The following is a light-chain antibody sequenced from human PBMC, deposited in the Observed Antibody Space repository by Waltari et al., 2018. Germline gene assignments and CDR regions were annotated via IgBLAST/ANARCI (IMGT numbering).Light chain of an antibody. V-gene: IGLV2-11*01. Sequence: QSALTHPRSLSGSLGQSATISRTGTSCDVGRSTYVSLYLQTPGKAPKLMIYDVSKRPSGVPDRFSGSKSGNTASLTISGLQAEDETDYYCCSYAGSYTYVFGTGTKVTVL. CDR2: DVS. J-gene: IGLJ1*01. CDR1: SCDVGRSTY. CDR3: CSYAGSYTYV.